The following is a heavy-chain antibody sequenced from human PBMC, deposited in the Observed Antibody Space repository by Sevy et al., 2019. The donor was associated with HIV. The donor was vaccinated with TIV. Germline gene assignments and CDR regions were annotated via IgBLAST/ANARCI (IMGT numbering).Heavy chain of an antibody. CDR1: GFTFSSYE. J-gene: IGHJ3*02. CDR3: ERIAAAGPHDAFDI. D-gene: IGHD6-13*01. V-gene: IGHV3-48*03. CDR2: ISSSGSTI. Sequence: GGSLRLSCAASGFTFSSYEMNWVRQAPGKGLEWVSYISSSGSTIYYADSVKGRFTISRDNAKNSLYLQMNSLRAEDTAVYYCERIAAAGPHDAFDIWGQGTMVTVSS.